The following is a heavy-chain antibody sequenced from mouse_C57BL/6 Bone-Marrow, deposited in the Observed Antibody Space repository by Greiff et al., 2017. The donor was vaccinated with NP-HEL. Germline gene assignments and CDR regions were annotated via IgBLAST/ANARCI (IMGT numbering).Heavy chain of an antibody. D-gene: IGHD2-14*01. CDR2: SRNKANDYTT. J-gene: IGHJ4*01. Sequence: EVQVVESGGGLVQSGRSLRLSCATSGFTFSDFYMEWVRQAPGKGLEWIAASRNKANDYTTEYSASVKGRFIVSRDTSQSILYLQMNALRAEDTAIYYCARDAFGTFYAMDYWGQGTSVTVSA. CDR3: ARDAFGTFYAMDY. CDR1: GFTFSDFY. V-gene: IGHV7-1*01.